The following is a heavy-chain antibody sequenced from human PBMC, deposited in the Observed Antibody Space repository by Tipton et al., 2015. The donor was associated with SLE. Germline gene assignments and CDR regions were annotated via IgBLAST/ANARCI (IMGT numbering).Heavy chain of an antibody. CDR3: ARVGGEFWRGSYFDY. CDR2: IYYDGNT. V-gene: IGHV4-39*07. D-gene: IGHD3-3*01. J-gene: IGHJ4*02. CDR1: GASIGSSSSS. Sequence: TLSLTCIVSGASIGSSSSSWAWIRQSPNKGLEWIGNIYYDGNTYYNPSLKSRVTISVDTSKNQFSLKLSSVTAADTAVYYCARVGGEFWRGSYFDYWGQGTLVTVSS.